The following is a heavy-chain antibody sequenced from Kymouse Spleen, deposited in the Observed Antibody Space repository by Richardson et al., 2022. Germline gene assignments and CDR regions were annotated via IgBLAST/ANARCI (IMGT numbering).Heavy chain of an antibody. Sequence: QVQLQQWGAGLLKPSETLSLTCAVYGGSFSGYYWSWIRQPPGKGLEWIGEINHSGSTNYNPSLKSRVTISVDTSKNQFSLKLSSVTAADTAVYYCARYSSGWYDDYWGQGTLVTVSS. J-gene: IGHJ4*02. D-gene: IGHD6-19*01. CDR2: INHSGST. V-gene: IGHV4-34*01. CDR1: GGSFSGYY. CDR3: ARYSSGWYDDY.